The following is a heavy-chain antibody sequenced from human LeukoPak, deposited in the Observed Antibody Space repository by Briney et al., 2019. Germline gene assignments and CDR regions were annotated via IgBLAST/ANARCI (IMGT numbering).Heavy chain of an antibody. CDR1: GGSISSSRYH. CDR2: IDYSGTT. V-gene: IGHV4-39*01. CDR3: ATTYSYTSGGYDY. J-gene: IGHJ4*02. D-gene: IGHD5-18*01. Sequence: SETLSLTCTVSGGSISSSRYHWGWIRQPPGKGLEWIGSIDYSGTTFYNPSLKSRVTISVDTSKNQFSLKVSSVTAADTAVYYCATTYSYTSGGYDYWGQGTLVTVSS.